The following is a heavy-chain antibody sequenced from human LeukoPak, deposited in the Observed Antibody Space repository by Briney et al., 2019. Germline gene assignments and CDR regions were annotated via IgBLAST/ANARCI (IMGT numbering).Heavy chain of an antibody. CDR2: IIPILGIA. CDR3: ARDLLLPYFDWLRHDNWFDP. J-gene: IGHJ5*02. V-gene: IGHV1-69*04. CDR1: GGTFSSYA. D-gene: IGHD3-9*01. Sequence: SVKVSCKASGGTFSSYAISWVRQAPGQGLEWMGRIIPILGIANYAQKFQGRVTITADKSTSTAYMELSSLRSEDTAVYYCARDLLLPYFDWLRHDNWFDPWGQGTLVTVSS.